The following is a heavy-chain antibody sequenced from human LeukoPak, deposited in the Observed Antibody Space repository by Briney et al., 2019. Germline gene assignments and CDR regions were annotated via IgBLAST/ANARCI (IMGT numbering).Heavy chain of an antibody. CDR2: IRYDGSNK. Sequence: GGSLRLSCAASGFTFSSYGMHWVRQAPGKGLDWMAFIRYDGSNKYYVDSVKGRFTISRDNSKNTLYLQMDSLRVEDTALYYCANALVGWLRGFDYWSQGTPVTVSS. CDR3: ANALVGWLRGFDY. CDR1: GFTFSSYG. D-gene: IGHD5-12*01. V-gene: IGHV3-30*02. J-gene: IGHJ4*02.